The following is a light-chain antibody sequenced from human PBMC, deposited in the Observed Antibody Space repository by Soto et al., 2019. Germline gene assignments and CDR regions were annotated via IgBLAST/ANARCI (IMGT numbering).Light chain of an antibody. J-gene: IGKJ1*01. CDR2: DAL. CDR3: QHYGGMWT. V-gene: IGKV1-5*01. CDR1: QSISNW. Sequence: DIQMTQSPSTLSASVGDRVTITCRASQSISNWLAWYQLKPGKAPKVLIYDALNLESGVPSRFSGSGYGTEFTLTIRSLQPDDFATYCCQHYGGMWTCGQGTKGDIK.